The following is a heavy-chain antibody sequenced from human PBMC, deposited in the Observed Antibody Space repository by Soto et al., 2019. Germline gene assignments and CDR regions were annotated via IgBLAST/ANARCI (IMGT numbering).Heavy chain of an antibody. Sequence: QVPLVESGGGVVQPGRSLRLSCAASGFTFSSYAMHWVRQAPGKGLEWVAVISYDGSNKYYADSVKGRFTISRDNSKNTLYLQMNSLRAEDTAVYYCARDGCGDSKTLYYYYGMDVWGQGTTVTVSS. D-gene: IGHD4-17*01. V-gene: IGHV3-30-3*01. CDR1: GFTFSSYA. CDR2: ISYDGSNK. CDR3: ARDGCGDSKTLYYYYGMDV. J-gene: IGHJ6*02.